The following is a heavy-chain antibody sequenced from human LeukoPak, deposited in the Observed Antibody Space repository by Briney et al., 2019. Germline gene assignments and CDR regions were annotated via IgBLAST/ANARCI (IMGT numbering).Heavy chain of an antibody. J-gene: IGHJ4*02. D-gene: IGHD4-17*01. V-gene: IGHV1-18*01. CDR1: GYTFTSYG. CDR3: ARDAYGAYVPDYFDY. Sequence: GASVKVSCKASGYTFTSYGISWVRQAPGQGLEWMGWISAYNGNTNYAQKLQGRVTMTTDTSTSTAYMELRSLRSDDTAVYYCARDAYGAYVPDYFDYWGQGTLVTVPS. CDR2: ISAYNGNT.